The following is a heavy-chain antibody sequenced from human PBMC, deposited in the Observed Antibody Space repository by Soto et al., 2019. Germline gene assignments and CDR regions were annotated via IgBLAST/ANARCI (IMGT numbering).Heavy chain of an antibody. CDR3: AKDSGELLYFSYYYYGMDV. CDR2: ISGSGGST. CDR1: GFTFSSYA. Sequence: PGGSLRLSCAASGFTFSSYAMSWVRQAPGKGLEWVSAISGSGGSTYYADSVKGRFTISRDNSKNTLYLQMNSLRAEDTAVYYCAKDSGELLYFSYYYYGMDVWGQGTTVTVSS. J-gene: IGHJ6*02. V-gene: IGHV3-23*01. D-gene: IGHD3-10*01.